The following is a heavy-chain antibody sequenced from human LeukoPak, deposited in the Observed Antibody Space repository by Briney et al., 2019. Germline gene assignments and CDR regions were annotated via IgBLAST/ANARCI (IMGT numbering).Heavy chain of an antibody. J-gene: IGHJ4*02. CDR3: AKSLRLGELSSFDS. CDR2: ISWNSAGI. CDR1: GFTFDDCA. Sequence: GRSLRLSCTASGFTFDDCAMHWVRQVPRKGLEWVSGISWNSAGILYADSVKGRFTISRDNAKNSLYLQMSSLRADDTAFYYCAKSLRLGELSSFDSWGQGTLVTVSS. D-gene: IGHD3-16*02. V-gene: IGHV3-9*01.